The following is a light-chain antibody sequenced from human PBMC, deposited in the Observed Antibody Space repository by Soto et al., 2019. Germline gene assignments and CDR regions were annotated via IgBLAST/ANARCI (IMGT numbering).Light chain of an antibody. J-gene: IGKJ1*01. Sequence: EIVLTQSPGTLSLSPGERATLSCRASQSVSSSYLAWYQQKPGQAPRLLIYGASSRATGIPDRLSGSGSGKDFTLTISRLEPEDVAVYYCQQYGSSPPWTFGQGTKVEIK. CDR2: GAS. V-gene: IGKV3-20*01. CDR3: QQYGSSPPWT. CDR1: QSVSSSY.